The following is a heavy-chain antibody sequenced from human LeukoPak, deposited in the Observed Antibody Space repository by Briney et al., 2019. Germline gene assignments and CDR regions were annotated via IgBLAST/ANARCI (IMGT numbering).Heavy chain of an antibody. CDR3: ANWGDEGYCSSTSCQRLLDFDY. CDR1: GFTFSSYG. CDR2: ISYDGSNK. J-gene: IGHJ4*02. V-gene: IGHV3-30*18. D-gene: IGHD2-2*01. Sequence: PGGSLRLSCAASGFTFSSYGIHWVRQAPGKGLEWVAVISYDGSNKYYADSVKGRFTISRDNSKNTLYLQMNSLRAEDTAVYYCANWGDEGYCSSTSCQRLLDFDYWGQGTLVTVSS.